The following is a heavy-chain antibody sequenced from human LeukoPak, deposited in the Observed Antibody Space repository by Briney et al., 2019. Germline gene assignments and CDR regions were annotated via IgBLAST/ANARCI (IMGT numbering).Heavy chain of an antibody. V-gene: IGHV3-23*01. Sequence: PGGSLRLSCAASGFTVSSNYMSWVRQAPGKGLEWVSAISGSGGSTYYADSVKGRFTISRDNSKNTLYLQMNSLRAEDTAVYYCAKDRELRYFDWLDYWGQGTLVTVSS. CDR2: ISGSGGST. J-gene: IGHJ4*02. D-gene: IGHD3-9*01. CDR3: AKDRELRYFDWLDY. CDR1: GFTVSSNY.